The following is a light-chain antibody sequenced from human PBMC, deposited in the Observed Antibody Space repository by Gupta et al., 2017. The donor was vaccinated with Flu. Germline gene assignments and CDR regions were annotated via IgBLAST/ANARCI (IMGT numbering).Light chain of an antibody. J-gene: IGLJ2*01. CDR3: ATWDDSRSSVV. V-gene: IGLV1-47*01. CDR2: RNN. CDR1: SSNIGGST. Sequence: RVNISCSGSSSNIGGSTVFWYQQRPGTAPNVLIYRNNQRPSGVPERFSGSKSGTSAALAISGLRAEDDSDYFCATWDDSRSSVVFGGGTKLTVL.